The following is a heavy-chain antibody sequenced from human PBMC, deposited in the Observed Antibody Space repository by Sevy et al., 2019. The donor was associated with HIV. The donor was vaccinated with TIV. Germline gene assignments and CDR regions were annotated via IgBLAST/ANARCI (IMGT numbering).Heavy chain of an antibody. D-gene: IGHD6-13*01. CDR3: AKDIAATAYYYYGLDV. V-gene: IGHV3-30-3*01. J-gene: IGHJ6*02. CDR2: ISIDGSDK. CDR1: GFIFSNSP. Sequence: GGSLRLSCAASGFIFSNSPLHWVRQAPGKGLDWVAVISIDGSDKYYADSVKGRLTISRDNSKNTLYLQMNSLRAEDTAIYFCAKDIAATAYYYYGLDVWGQGTTVTVSS.